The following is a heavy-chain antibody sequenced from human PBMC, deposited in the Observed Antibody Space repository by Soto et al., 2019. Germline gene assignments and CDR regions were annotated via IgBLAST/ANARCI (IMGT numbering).Heavy chain of an antibody. J-gene: IGHJ4*02. CDR1: ADSIHYYS. CDR2: VYYSGGT. CDR3: ARRWGTYFDY. Sequence: SETLSLTCTVSADSIHYYSLSWIRQPPGAGLEWIGYVYYSGGTNYNPFLKSRATISKDTSNHQLSLKLSSVTAADTAVYYCARRWGTYFDYWGQGTRVTVSS. D-gene: IGHD7-27*01. V-gene: IGHV4-59*08.